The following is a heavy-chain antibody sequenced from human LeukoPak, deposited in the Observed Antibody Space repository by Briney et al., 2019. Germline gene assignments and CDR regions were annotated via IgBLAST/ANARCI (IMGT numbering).Heavy chain of an antibody. CDR3: VKGGAYCSGGSCYGNFDY. J-gene: IGHJ4*02. CDR1: GFTFSSYA. V-gene: IGHV3-64D*06. D-gene: IGHD2-15*01. CDR2: ISSNGGST. Sequence: GGSLRLSCSASGFTFSSYAMHWVRQAPGEGLEYVSAISSNGGSTYYADSVKGRFTISRDNSKNTLYLQMSSLRAEDTAVYYCVKGGAYCSGGSCYGNFDYWGQGTLVTVSS.